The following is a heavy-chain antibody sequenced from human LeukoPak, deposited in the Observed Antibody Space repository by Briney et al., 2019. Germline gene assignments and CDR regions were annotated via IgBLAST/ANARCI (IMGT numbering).Heavy chain of an antibody. CDR1: GFTFGDYG. D-gene: IGHD6-19*01. J-gene: IGHJ4*02. V-gene: IGHV3-49*04. CDR2: IRSKAYGGTT. Sequence: GGSLRLSCTASGFTFGDYGMSWVRQAPGKGLEWVGFIRSKAYGGTTEYAASVKGRFTISRDDSKNTLYLQMSSLRTEDTAMYYCTTSPVPGIDYWGQGIQVTVSS. CDR3: TTSPVPGIDY.